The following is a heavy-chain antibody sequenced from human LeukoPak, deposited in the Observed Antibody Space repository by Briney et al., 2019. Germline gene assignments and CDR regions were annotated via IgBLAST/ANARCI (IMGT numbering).Heavy chain of an antibody. CDR1: GVSLSSYY. Sequence: PETLSLTCTVSGVSLSSYYWSWIRQPPGKGLEWIGYVYHNGKTKYNPSLKSRVTISVDTSENQFSLWLSSVTAADSAVYYCASLSDYGSNFFDYWGQGTLVAVSS. J-gene: IGHJ4*02. D-gene: IGHD4-23*01. CDR3: ASLSDYGSNFFDY. V-gene: IGHV4-59*08. CDR2: VYHNGKT.